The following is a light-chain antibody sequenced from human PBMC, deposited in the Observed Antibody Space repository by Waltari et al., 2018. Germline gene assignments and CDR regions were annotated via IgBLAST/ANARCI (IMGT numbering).Light chain of an antibody. CDR3: MQSIHWPWT. V-gene: IGKV2-30*02. CDR2: KAS. Sequence: DVVMTQSPLSLPVTLGQPASIPCKSSQSLVHSDGNTYLNWFHQRPRQSPRRLIYKASNRDSGVPDRFSGSGSGTDFTLKISRVEAEDVGVYYCMQSIHWPWTFGQGTKVEIK. J-gene: IGKJ1*01. CDR1: QSLVHSDGNTY.